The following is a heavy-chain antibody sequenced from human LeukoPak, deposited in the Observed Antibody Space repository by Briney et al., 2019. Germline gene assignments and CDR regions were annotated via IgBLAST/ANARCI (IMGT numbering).Heavy chain of an antibody. J-gene: IGHJ4*02. V-gene: IGHV4-38-2*02. Sequence: PSETLSLTCTVSGYSISSGYYWGWIRQPPGKGLEWIGSIYHSGSTYYNPSLKSRVTISVDTSKNQFSLKLSSVTAADTAVYYCARLPPYSSSLPTAFDYWGQGTLVTVSS. CDR3: ARLPPYSSSLPTAFDY. CDR1: GYSISSGYY. D-gene: IGHD6-6*01. CDR2: IYHSGST.